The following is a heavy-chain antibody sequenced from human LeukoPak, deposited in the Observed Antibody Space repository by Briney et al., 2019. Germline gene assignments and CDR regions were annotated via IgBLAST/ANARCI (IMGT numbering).Heavy chain of an antibody. V-gene: IGHV1-2*02. CDR2: INPNNGGT. J-gene: IGHJ4*02. Sequence: AAVKVSCKASGYTFTGYYMHWVRKAPGQGLEWMGWINPNNGGTNYAQSFQGRVTMTRDTSINTAYMELSRLRSDDPAIYSCARGPSGWYFDYWGQGTLVTVSS. D-gene: IGHD6-19*01. CDR3: ARGPSGWYFDY. CDR1: GYTFTGYY.